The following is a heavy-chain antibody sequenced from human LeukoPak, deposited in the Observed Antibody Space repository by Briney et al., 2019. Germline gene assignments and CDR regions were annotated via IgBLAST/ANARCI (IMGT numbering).Heavy chain of an antibody. Sequence: PGGSLRLSCAASGFTFNTYSMNWVRQAPGEGLEWISYISGGTIYYADSVKGRFTISRDNVGNSLFLQMNSLRDEDTAVYYCARAHDFSFDYWGQGTLVTVSS. V-gene: IGHV3-48*02. CDR2: ISGGTI. D-gene: IGHD1-1*01. CDR3: ARAHDFSFDY. CDR1: GFTFNTYS. J-gene: IGHJ4*02.